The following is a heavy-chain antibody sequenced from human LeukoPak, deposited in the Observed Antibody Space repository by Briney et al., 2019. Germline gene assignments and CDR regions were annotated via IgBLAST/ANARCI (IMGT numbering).Heavy chain of an antibody. J-gene: IGHJ6*02. CDR3: TVLYDILTGYYLPNYYYYYGMDV. Sequence: GGSLKLSCAASGFTFSGPAMHWVRQASGKGLEWVGRIRSKANSYATAYAASVKGRFTISRDDSKNTAYLQMNSLKTEDTAVYYCTVLYDILTGYYLPNYYYYYGMDVWGQGTTVTVSS. V-gene: IGHV3-73*01. D-gene: IGHD3-9*01. CDR2: IRSKANSYAT. CDR1: GFTFSGPA.